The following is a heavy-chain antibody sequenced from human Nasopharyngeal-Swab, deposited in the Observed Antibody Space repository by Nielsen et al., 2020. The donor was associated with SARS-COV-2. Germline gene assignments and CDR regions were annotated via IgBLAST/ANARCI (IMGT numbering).Heavy chain of an antibody. D-gene: IGHD3-10*01. CDR2: IIPIFGTA. Sequence: SVKVSCKASGGTFSSYAISWVRQAPGQGLEWMGGIIPIFGTANYAQKFQGRVTITADESTSTAYMELSSLRSEDTAVYYCARERAYGSGNYFYYYYGMDVWGQGTTVTVSS. CDR3: ARERAYGSGNYFYYYYGMDV. CDR1: GGTFSSYA. J-gene: IGHJ6*02. V-gene: IGHV1-69*13.